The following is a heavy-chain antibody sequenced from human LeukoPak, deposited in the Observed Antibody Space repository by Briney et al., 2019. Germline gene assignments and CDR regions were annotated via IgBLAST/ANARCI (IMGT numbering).Heavy chain of an antibody. V-gene: IGHV3-73*01. Sequence: PGGSLRLSCAASGFTFSGSAMHWVRQASGKGLEWVGRIRSKANSYATAYAASVKGRFTISRDDSKNTAYLQMNSLKAEDTAVYHCARTTWSEGIMQQWCFDYWGQGTLVTVSS. J-gene: IGHJ4*02. CDR2: IRSKANSYAT. CDR3: ARTTWSEGIMQQWCFDY. CDR1: GFTFSGSA. D-gene: IGHD6-19*01.